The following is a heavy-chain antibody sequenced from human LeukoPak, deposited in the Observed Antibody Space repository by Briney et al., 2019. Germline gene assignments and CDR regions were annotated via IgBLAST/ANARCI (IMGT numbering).Heavy chain of an antibody. J-gene: IGHJ5*02. V-gene: IGHV3-48*01. Sequence: GGSLRLSCAASGFTFSSYEMNWVRQAPGKGLEWVSYISGSSNTIYYADPVKGRFTISRDNAKNSLYLQMNSLRAEDTAVYYCARDRVGDYYGSGSPNWFDPWGQGTLVTVSS. CDR2: ISGSSNTI. CDR1: GFTFSSYE. D-gene: IGHD3-10*01. CDR3: ARDRVGDYYGSGSPNWFDP.